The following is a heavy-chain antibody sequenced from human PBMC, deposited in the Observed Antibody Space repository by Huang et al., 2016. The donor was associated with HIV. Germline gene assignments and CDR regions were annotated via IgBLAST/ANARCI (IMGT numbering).Heavy chain of an antibody. CDR2: IYYKGST. D-gene: IGHD3-10*01. J-gene: IGHJ6*03. Sequence: QLLLQESGPGLVKPSEALALTCAVSGGSIRSRVYHWGWIRQPPGKGLGWSGSIYYKGSTHYSPSLKSRVTIAVDTSKNLFFLNLTSMTAADTAVYYCARHREGPVAYYSGWGSHLNYMDVWGRGRTVVVSS. CDR1: GGSIRSRVYH. V-gene: IGHV4-39*01. CDR3: ARHREGPVAYYSGWGSHLNYMDV.